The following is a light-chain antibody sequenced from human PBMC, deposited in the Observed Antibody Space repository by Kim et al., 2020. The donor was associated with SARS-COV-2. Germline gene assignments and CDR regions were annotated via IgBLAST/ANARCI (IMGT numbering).Light chain of an antibody. CDR3: QQYNSLIT. CDR1: QSISSG. Sequence: DIQMTQSPSTLSASVGDRVTITCRASQSISSGLAWYQQKPGKAPKLLIYDASSLESGVPSRFSGSGSGTEFTLTISSLQPDDFATYYCQQYNSLITFGQGTRLEIK. CDR2: DAS. J-gene: IGKJ5*01. V-gene: IGKV1-5*01.